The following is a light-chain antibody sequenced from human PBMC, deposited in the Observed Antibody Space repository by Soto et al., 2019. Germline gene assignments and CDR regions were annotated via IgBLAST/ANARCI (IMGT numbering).Light chain of an antibody. CDR3: QQLNTYPIT. V-gene: IGKV1-9*01. J-gene: IGKJ5*01. CDR2: AAS. CDR1: QGISSY. Sequence: QLTQSPSSLSASVGDRVAITCRASQGISSYLAWYQKKPGKAPNLLIYAASTLQSGVPSRFSGSRSGTDFTLTISSLQPEDFATYYCQQLNTYPITFGQGTRLEIK.